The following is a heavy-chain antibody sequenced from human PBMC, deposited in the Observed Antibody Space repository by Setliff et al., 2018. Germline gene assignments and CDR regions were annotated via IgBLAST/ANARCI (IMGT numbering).Heavy chain of an antibody. J-gene: IGHJ4*02. D-gene: IGHD6-19*01. V-gene: IGHV3-23*01. CDR2: ISGSGGNT. Sequence: GGSLRLSCAAPGFTFSSYSMNWVRQAPGKGLEWVSAISGSGGNTYYADSVKGRFTISRDNSKNTLYLQMNSLRAEDTAVYYCAKLPYSSAWYAYWGQGTLVTVSS. CDR3: AKLPYSSAWYAY. CDR1: GFTFSSYS.